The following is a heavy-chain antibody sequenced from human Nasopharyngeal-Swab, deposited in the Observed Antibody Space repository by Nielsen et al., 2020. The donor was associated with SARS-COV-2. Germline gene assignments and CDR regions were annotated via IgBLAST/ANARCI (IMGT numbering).Heavy chain of an antibody. CDR1: GFTFTSYA. CDR2: ISGSGDNT. D-gene: IGHD3-10*01. CDR3: ARRLVWFGEAHYYYYGMDV. Sequence: GGSLRLSCAASGFTFTSYAINWVRQAPGKGLEWVSGISGSGDNTYYADSVTGRFIISRDTSKNTLYLQMNSLRADDTAVYYCARRLVWFGEAHYYYYGMDVWGQGTTVTVSS. V-gene: IGHV3-23*01. J-gene: IGHJ6*02.